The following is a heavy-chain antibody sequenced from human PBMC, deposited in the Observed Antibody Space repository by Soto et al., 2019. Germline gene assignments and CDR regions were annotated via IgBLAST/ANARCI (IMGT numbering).Heavy chain of an antibody. Sequence: ASVKVSCKASGYTFTSYAMHWVRQAPGQRLEWMGWINAGNGNTKYSQKFQGRVTITRDTSASTAYMELSSLRSEDTAVYYCARGPGGGYYYYGMDVWGKGTTVTVSS. CDR2: INAGNGNT. D-gene: IGHD3-16*01. J-gene: IGHJ6*04. V-gene: IGHV1-3*01. CDR1: GYTFTSYA. CDR3: ARGPGGGYYYYGMDV.